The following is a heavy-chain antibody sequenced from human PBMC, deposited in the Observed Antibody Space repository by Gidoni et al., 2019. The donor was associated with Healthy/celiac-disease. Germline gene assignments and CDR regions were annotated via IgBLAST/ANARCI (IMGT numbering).Heavy chain of an antibody. V-gene: IGHV3-33*01. J-gene: IGHJ4*02. CDR2: IWYDGSNK. Sequence: QVQLVESGGGVVQTGRSLSLSCAATGFTFSSYGMHWVRQAPGKGLEWVAVIWYDGSNKYYADSVKGRFTISRDNSKNTLYLQMNSLRAEDTAVYYCARSWGSGYSYGLDYWGQGTLVTVSS. CDR1: GFTFSSYG. D-gene: IGHD5-18*01. CDR3: ARSWGSGYSYGLDY.